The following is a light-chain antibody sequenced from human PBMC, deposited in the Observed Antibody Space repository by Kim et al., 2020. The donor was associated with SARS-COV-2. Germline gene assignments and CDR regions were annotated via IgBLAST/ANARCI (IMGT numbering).Light chain of an antibody. V-gene: IGKV3-20*01. Sequence: PEERANITRRASQSVYSRYLAWYQQKPGQAPRLLIYGASSRATGIPDRFSGSGSGTDFTLTISRLEPEDFAVYYCQQYGSSPRTFGQGTKVDIK. CDR2: GAS. CDR1: QSVYSRY. CDR3: QQYGSSPRT. J-gene: IGKJ1*01.